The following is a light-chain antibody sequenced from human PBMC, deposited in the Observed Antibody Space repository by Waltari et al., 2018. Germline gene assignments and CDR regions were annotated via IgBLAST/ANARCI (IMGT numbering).Light chain of an antibody. Sequence: QSALTQPASVSGSPGQSTTIPCPGTSSDVGGFNWVSWYQQHAGKAPKVMIYDVTNRPSGVSNRFSGSTSGNTATLSISGLQAEDEADYYCMSYTSRHTMIFGGGTRLTVL. J-gene: IGLJ2*01. V-gene: IGLV2-14*01. CDR1: SSDVGGFNW. CDR3: MSYTSRHTMI. CDR2: DVT.